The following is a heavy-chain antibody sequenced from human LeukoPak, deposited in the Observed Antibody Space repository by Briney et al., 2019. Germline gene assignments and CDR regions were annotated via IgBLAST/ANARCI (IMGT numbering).Heavy chain of an antibody. V-gene: IGHV1-3*01. D-gene: IGHD2-2*01. CDR3: AREYCSSTSCLFDY. Sequence: ASVKVSCKASGYTFTSYAMHWVRQAPGQRLECMGWINAGSCNTKYSQKFQGRVTMTRDTSISTAYMELSRLRSDDTAVYYCAREYCSSTSCLFDYWGQGTLVSVSS. CDR2: INAGSCNT. J-gene: IGHJ4*02. CDR1: GYTFTSYA.